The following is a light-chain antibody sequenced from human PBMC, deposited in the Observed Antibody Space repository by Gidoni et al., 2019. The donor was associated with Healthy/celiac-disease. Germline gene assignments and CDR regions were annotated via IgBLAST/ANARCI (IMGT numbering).Light chain of an antibody. CDR3: AAWDDSLIAVL. CDR2: SNN. Sequence: QSVLPQSPSASGTPGQRVTISCSGSTSNIGPNTVYWYQQLPGTAPKLLIYSNNQRPSGVPDRFSGSKSGTSASLAISGLQSEDDADYYCAAWDDSLIAVLFGGGTKLTVL. CDR1: TSNIGPNT. J-gene: IGLJ2*01. V-gene: IGLV1-44*01.